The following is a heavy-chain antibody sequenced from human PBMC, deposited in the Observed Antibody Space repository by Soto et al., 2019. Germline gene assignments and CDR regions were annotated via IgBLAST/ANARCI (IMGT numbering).Heavy chain of an antibody. CDR1: GLTFSSYA. CDR2: ISGSGGST. Sequence: GGSLRLSCAASGLTFSSYAMSWVRQAPGKGLEWVSAISGSGGSTYYADSVKGRFTISRDNSKNTLYLQMNSLRAEDTAVYYCARIRITIFGVVSGPYYYYYGMDVWGQGTTVTVSS. J-gene: IGHJ6*02. D-gene: IGHD3-3*01. V-gene: IGHV3-23*01. CDR3: ARIRITIFGVVSGPYYYYYGMDV.